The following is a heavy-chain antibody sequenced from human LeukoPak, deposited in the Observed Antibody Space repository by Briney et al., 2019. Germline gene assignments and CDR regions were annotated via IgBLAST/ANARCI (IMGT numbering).Heavy chain of an antibody. CDR3: ARGRLAAAGTTFYYYMDV. V-gene: IGHV1-69*13. D-gene: IGHD6-13*01. CDR1: GGTFSSYA. Sequence: SVKVSCKASGGTFSSYAISWVRQAPGQGLEWMGGIIPIFGTANYAQKFQGRVTITADESTSTAYMELSSLRSEDTAVYYCARGRLAAAGTTFYYYMDVWGKGTTVTVSS. J-gene: IGHJ6*03. CDR2: IIPIFGTA.